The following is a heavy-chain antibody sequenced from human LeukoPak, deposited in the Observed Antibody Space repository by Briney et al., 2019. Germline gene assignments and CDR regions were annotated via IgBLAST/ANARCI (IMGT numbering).Heavy chain of an antibody. CDR3: TRPLLGYCSSTSCYEIDY. CDR1: GFTFSGSA. CDR2: IRSKANSNAT. D-gene: IGHD2-2*01. J-gene: IGHJ4*02. V-gene: IGHV3-73*01. Sequence: SGGSLTLSCAASGFTFSGSAMHWVRQASGKGLEWVGRIRSKANSNATAYAASVKGRFTISRDDSKNTAYLQMNSLKTEDTAVYYCTRPLLGYCSSTSCYEIDYWGQGTLVTVSS.